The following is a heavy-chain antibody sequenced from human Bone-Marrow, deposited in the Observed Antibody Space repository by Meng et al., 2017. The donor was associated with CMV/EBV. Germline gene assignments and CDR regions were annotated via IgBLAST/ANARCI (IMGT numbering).Heavy chain of an antibody. J-gene: IGHJ6*02. CDR3: ARGSGNYDPHYYYGMDV. Sequence: SETLSLTCTVSGGSISSYYWSWIRQPPGKGLEWIGYIYYSGSTNYNPSLKSRVTRSVDTSKNQFSLKLSSVTAADTAVYYCARGSGNYDPHYYYGMDVLGQGTTVTVSS. CDR1: GGSISSYY. D-gene: IGHD1-7*01. V-gene: IGHV4-59*01. CDR2: IYYSGST.